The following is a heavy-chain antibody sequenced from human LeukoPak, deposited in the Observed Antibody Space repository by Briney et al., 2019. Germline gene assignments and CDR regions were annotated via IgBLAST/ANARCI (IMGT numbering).Heavy chain of an antibody. CDR2: IRYDGSTK. Sequence: GGSLRLSCAASGFSFSTYGMHWVRQAPGKGLEWVAFIRYDGSTKYYADSVKGRFTISRDNSKNTLYLQMHSLRAEDTAVYYCAKFGDILTGYPYYFDYWGQGTLVTVSS. D-gene: IGHD3-9*01. CDR3: AKFGDILTGYPYYFDY. CDR1: GFSFSTYG. J-gene: IGHJ4*02. V-gene: IGHV3-30*02.